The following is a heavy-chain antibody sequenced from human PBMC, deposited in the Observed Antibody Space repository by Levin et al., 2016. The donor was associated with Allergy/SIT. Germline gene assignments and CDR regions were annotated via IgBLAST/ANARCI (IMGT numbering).Heavy chain of an antibody. Sequence: SETLSLTCTVSGGSISSSSYYWGWIRQPPGKGLEWIGSIYYSGSTYYNPSLKSRVTISVDTSKNQFSLKLSSVTAADTAVYYCARRSLLWRNSYAFDIWGQGTMVTVSS. D-gene: IGHD2-2*01. CDR2: IYYSGST. CDR3: ARRSLLWRNSYAFDI. J-gene: IGHJ3*02. V-gene: IGHV4-39*01. CDR1: GGSISSSSYY.